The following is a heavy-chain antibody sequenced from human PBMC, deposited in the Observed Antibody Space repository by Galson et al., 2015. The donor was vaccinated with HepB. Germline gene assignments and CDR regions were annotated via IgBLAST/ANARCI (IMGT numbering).Heavy chain of an antibody. J-gene: IGHJ4*02. CDR2: INASGGST. CDR3: ARGGYSGSFPAAD. CDR1: GYTFTSYY. D-gene: IGHD1-26*01. Sequence: SVKVSCKASGYTFTSYYMHWVRQAPGQGLEWMGIINASGGSTSYAQKFQGRVTMTRDTSTSTVYMELSSLRSQDTAVYYCARGGYSGSFPAADWGQGTLVTVSS. V-gene: IGHV1-46*01.